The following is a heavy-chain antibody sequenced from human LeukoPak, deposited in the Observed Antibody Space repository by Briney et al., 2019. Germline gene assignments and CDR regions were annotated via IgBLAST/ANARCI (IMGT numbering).Heavy chain of an antibody. J-gene: IGHJ4*02. D-gene: IGHD4-17*01. CDR2: INHSGST. V-gene: IGHV4-34*01. Sequence: SETLSLTCAVSVGSFSGYYWSWIRQPPGKGLEWIGEINHSGSTNYNPSLKSRVTISVDTSKNQFSLKLSSVTAADTAVYYCAAEVDMTTVTTGRRPFDYWGQGTLVTVSS. CDR3: AAEVDMTTVTTGRRPFDY. CDR1: VGSFSGYY.